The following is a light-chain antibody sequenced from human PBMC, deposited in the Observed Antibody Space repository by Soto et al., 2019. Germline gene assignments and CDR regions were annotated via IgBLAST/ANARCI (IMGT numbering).Light chain of an antibody. CDR3: QHYNSYSEA. V-gene: IGKV1-5*03. CDR2: KAS. J-gene: IGKJ1*01. CDR1: QTISSW. Sequence: DIQMTQPPSTLSGSVGDRVTITCRASQTISSWLAWYQQKPGKAPKLLIYKASTLKSGVPSRFSGSGSGTEFTLTISSLQPDDLATYYCQHYNSYSEAFGQGTKVDI.